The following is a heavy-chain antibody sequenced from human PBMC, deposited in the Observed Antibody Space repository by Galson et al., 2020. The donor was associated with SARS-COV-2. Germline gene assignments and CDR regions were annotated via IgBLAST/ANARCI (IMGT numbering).Heavy chain of an antibody. CDR2: IIPILGIA. V-gene: IGHV1-69*04. D-gene: IGHD6-13*01. Sequence: SVKVSCKASGGTFSSYAISWVRQAPGQGLEWMGRIIPILGIANYAQKFQGRVTITADKSTSTAYMELSSLRSEDTAVYYCARLAAAAGTETDYWGQGTLVTVSS. J-gene: IGHJ4*02. CDR1: GGTFSSYA. CDR3: ARLAAAAGTETDY.